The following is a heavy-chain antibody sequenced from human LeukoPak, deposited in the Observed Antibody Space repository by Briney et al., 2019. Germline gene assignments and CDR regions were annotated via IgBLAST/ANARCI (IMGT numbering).Heavy chain of an antibody. Sequence: ASVKVSCKASGYTFTSYAMHWVRQAPGQRLEWMGWINAGNGNTKYSQKFQGRVTITRDTSASTAYMELSSLRSEDTAVYYCEREHYVLRYFEGWGQGTLVTVSS. V-gene: IGHV1-3*01. CDR1: GYTFTSYA. CDR2: INAGNGNT. D-gene: IGHD3-9*01. J-gene: IGHJ4*02. CDR3: EREHYVLRYFEG.